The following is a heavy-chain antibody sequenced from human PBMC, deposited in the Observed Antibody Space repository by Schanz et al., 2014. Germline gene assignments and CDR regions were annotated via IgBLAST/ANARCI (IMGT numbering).Heavy chain of an antibody. CDR3: ARGTHLDL. J-gene: IGHJ5*02. CDR1: GFAFSTYS. CDR2: ITSSSYNL. Sequence: VQLVESGGAVVQPGGSLRLSCAASGFAFSTYSMTWVRQAPGKGLEWVSSITSSSYNLYYADSVKGRFTISRDNAKKSVSLQMHSLRGEDTAVYYCARGTHLDLWGQGTLVGVSS. V-gene: IGHV3-21*02.